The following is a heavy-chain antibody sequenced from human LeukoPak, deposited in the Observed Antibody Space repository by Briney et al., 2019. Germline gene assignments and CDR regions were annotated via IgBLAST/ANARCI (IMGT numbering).Heavy chain of an antibody. D-gene: IGHD5-18*01. J-gene: IGHJ4*02. Sequence: AGGSLRLSCATSGFTFSSYAMSWVRQAPGKGLEWVSAISGSGGSTYYADSVKGRFTISRDNSKNTLYLQMNSLRAEDTAVYYRAKDARRGYSHGYYFDYWGQGTLVTVSS. CDR3: AKDARRGYSHGYYFDY. CDR2: ISGSGGST. CDR1: GFTFSSYA. V-gene: IGHV3-23*01.